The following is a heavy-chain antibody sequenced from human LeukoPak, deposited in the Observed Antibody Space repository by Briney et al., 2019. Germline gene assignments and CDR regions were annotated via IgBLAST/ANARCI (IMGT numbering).Heavy chain of an antibody. V-gene: IGHV3-23*01. D-gene: IGHD6-19*01. J-gene: IGHJ4*02. CDR3: AKDARRTSGWYFFDC. Sequence: GGSLRLSCAASGFAFSSQAMGWVRQAPGKGLEWVSVISESGSLTYYADSVKGRFTISRDNSKNALFLQMSSLRAEDTAVYYCAKDARRTSGWYFFDCWGQGTLVTVSS. CDR2: ISESGSLT. CDR1: GFAFSSQA.